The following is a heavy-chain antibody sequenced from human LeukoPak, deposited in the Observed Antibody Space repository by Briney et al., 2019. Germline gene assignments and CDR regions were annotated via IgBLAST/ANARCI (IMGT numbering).Heavy chain of an antibody. D-gene: IGHD5/OR15-5a*01. J-gene: IGHJ5*01. Sequence: PSETLSLTCVVSDYSITSGDYWAWIRQPPGKGLEWIGSTYNSVSTSYNPSLKSRVTMSLDPSKNQFSLNLRSVTAADTAVYYCARNMSTEGWFDSWGRGTLVTVSS. CDR3: ARNMSTEGWFDS. V-gene: IGHV4-38-2*01. CDR1: DYSITSGDY. CDR2: TYNSVST.